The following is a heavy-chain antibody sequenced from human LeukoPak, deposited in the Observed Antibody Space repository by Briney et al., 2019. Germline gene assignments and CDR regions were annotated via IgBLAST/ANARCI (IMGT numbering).Heavy chain of an antibody. D-gene: IGHD6-19*01. CDR1: GFTFTNYW. CDR2: IDSSGSKT. Sequence: PGGSLTLSCAASGFTFTNYWMHWVRQAPGEGQVWGSRIDSSGSKTDYADSVKGRFTISRDNAKNTVYLHMNSLRAEDTALYYCTVIAMTGTAGAFDYWGQGTLVTVSS. J-gene: IGHJ4*02. CDR3: TVIAMTGTAGAFDY. V-gene: IGHV3-74*01.